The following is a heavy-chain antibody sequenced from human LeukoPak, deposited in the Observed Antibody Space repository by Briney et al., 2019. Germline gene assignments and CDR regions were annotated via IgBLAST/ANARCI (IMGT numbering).Heavy chain of an antibody. CDR1: GFSASSNY. V-gene: IGHV3-53*05. CDR3: ARDPVPGSPDYFDY. CDR2: IYSGGST. J-gene: IGHJ4*02. Sequence: GGSLRLSCAASGFSASSNYMIWVRQPPGKGLEWVSVIYSGGSTYYADSVKGRFTISRDNSKNTLYLQMDSLRTDDTAVYFCARDPVPGSPDYFDYWGQGTLVTVSS. D-gene: IGHD1-26*01.